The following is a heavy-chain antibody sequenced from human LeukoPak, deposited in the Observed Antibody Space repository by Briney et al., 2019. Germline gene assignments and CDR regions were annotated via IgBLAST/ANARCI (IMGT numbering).Heavy chain of an antibody. D-gene: IGHD5-24*01. CDR3: ARDIGERSLQFPDY. CDR1: GFTFSSYA. V-gene: IGHV3-30-3*01. J-gene: IGHJ4*02. Sequence: GGSLRLSCAASGFTFSSYAMHWVRQAPGKGLEWVAVISYDGSNNYYADSVKGRFTISRDNSKNTLYLQMDSLRAEDTAVYYCARDIGERSLQFPDYWGQGTLVTVSS. CDR2: ISYDGSNN.